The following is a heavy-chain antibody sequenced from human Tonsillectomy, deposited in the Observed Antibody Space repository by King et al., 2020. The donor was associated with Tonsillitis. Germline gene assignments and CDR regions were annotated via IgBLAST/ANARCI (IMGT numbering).Heavy chain of an antibody. Sequence: VQLVESGGGLVQPGRSLRLSCAASGFTFDDYAMHWVRQAPGKGLEWVSGISWNSGSIGYADSVKGRFTISRDNAKNSLYLQMNSLRAEDTALYYCAKDMGQYGGNSEGLGYYGMDVWGQGTTVTVSS. V-gene: IGHV3-9*01. CDR2: ISWNSGSI. CDR3: AKDMGQYGGNSEGLGYYGMDV. D-gene: IGHD4-23*01. CDR1: GFTFDDYA. J-gene: IGHJ6*02.